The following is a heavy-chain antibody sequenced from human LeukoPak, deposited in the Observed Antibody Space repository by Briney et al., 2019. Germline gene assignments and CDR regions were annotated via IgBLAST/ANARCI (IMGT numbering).Heavy chain of an antibody. CDR3: ARGYGSGSYYMMGAHHGWAFDY. J-gene: IGHJ4*02. D-gene: IGHD3-10*01. CDR1: GGSFSSYY. Sequence: SETLSLTCTVSGGSFSSYYWSWIRQPPGKGLEWIGYIYYSGSTNYNPSLKSRVTISVDTSKNQFSLKLSSVTAADTAVYYCARGYGSGSYYMMGAHHGWAFDYWGQGTLVTVSS. V-gene: IGHV4-59*08. CDR2: IYYSGST.